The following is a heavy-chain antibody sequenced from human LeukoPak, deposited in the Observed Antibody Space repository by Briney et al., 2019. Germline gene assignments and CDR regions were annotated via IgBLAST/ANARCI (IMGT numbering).Heavy chain of an antibody. CDR1: GGTFSSYA. V-gene: IGHV1-69*05. Sequence: SVKVSCKASGGTFSSYAISWVRQAPGQGLEWMGGISPIFGTANYAQRFQGRGTITTDESTRTAYMELSSLRSEDTAVYYCARARANYYDSSGYHEIDPWGQGTLVTVSS. CDR2: ISPIFGTA. D-gene: IGHD3-22*01. CDR3: ARARANYYDSSGYHEIDP. J-gene: IGHJ5*02.